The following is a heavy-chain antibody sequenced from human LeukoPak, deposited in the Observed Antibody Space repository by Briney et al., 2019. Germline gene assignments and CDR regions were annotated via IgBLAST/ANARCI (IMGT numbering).Heavy chain of an antibody. CDR3: AAQTWVQLWSIDY. Sequence: SETLSLTCTVSGGSISSGGYYWSWIRQHPGKGLEWIGYIYYSGSTYYNPSLKSRVTISVDTSKNQFSLKLSSVTAADTALYYCAAQTWVQLWSIDYWGRGTLVTVSS. CDR2: IYYSGST. V-gene: IGHV4-31*03. D-gene: IGHD5-24*01. J-gene: IGHJ4*02. CDR1: GGSISSGGYY.